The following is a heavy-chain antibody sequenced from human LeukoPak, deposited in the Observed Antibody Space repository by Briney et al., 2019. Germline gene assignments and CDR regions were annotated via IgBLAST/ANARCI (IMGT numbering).Heavy chain of an antibody. J-gene: IGHJ5*02. CDR1: GFTFSNAW. Sequence: GGSLRLSCAASGFTFSNAWMSWVRQAPGKGLEWVGRIKSKTDGGTTDYAAPVKGRFTISRDDSKNTLYLQMNSLLTEDTAVYYCTTAGIPVAGRARNWFDPWGQGTLVTVSS. CDR2: IKSKTDGGTT. CDR3: TTAGIPVAGRARNWFDP. V-gene: IGHV3-15*01. D-gene: IGHD6-19*01.